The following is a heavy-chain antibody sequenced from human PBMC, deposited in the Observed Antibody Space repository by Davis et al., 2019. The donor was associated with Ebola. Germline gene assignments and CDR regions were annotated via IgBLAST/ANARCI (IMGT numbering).Heavy chain of an antibody. CDR3: AMPDCSGADCFSVYIKS. J-gene: IGHJ4*02. V-gene: IGHV3-23*01. CDR2: ISGSGGST. CDR1: GFTFSSYA. Sequence: GESLKISCAASGFTFSSYAMSWVRQAPGKGLEWVSAISGSGGSTYYADSVKGRFTISRDNSDNMLYLQMNSLRAEETAVYYCAMPDCSGADCFSVYIKSWGQGTLVTVSS. D-gene: IGHD2-21*02.